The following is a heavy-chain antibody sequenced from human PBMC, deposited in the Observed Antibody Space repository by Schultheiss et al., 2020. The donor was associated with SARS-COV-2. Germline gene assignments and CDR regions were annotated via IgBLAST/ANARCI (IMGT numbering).Heavy chain of an antibody. D-gene: IGHD1-1*01. CDR2: MNPNSGNT. Sequence: ASVKVSCKASGYTFTSYDINWVRQATGQGLEWMGWMNPNSGNTGYAQKFQGRVTMTRNTSIITAYMELSSLRSEDTAVYYCARATGTKQTIYYYYGMDVWGQGTTVTVSS. CDR1: GYTFTSYD. CDR3: ARATGTKQTIYYYYGMDV. V-gene: IGHV1-8*01. J-gene: IGHJ6*02.